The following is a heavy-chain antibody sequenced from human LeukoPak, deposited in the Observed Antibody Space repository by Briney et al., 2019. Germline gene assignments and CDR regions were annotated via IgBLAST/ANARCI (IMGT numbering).Heavy chain of an antibody. V-gene: IGHV1-2*02. CDR2: VYPATGGT. Sequence: ASVKVSCKASGYTFTSYNMHWVRQAPGQGVEWMGWVYPATGGTNYAQKFQGRVTMTTDTSISTAYMELRGLTSDDTAVYFCVRGAVIAHFDYWGQGTLVTVSS. CDR1: GYTFTSYN. D-gene: IGHD2-21*01. CDR3: VRGAVIAHFDY. J-gene: IGHJ4*02.